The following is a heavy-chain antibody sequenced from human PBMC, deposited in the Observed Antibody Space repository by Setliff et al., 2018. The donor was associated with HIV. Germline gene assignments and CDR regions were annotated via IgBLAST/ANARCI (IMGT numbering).Heavy chain of an antibody. CDR3: VKWNYPNS. J-gene: IGHJ4*02. CDR1: GFTFSSHA. D-gene: IGHD1-7*01. CDR2: ISYDGTIT. V-gene: IGHV3-30*04. Sequence: PGGSLRLSCAASGFTFSSHAVHWVRQAPGKGLEWVAIISYDGTITNNADFVNGRFTMSRDSAKNTLYLQMNSLRAEDTAVYYWVKWNYPNSWGQGTLVTVSS.